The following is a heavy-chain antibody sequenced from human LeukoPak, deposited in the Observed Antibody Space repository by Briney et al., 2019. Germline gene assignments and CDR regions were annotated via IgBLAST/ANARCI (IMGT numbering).Heavy chain of an antibody. J-gene: IGHJ4*02. CDR3: ARDTATGDLDY. CDR1: GFTFSSYG. Sequence: GGSLRLSCAASGFTFSSYGMHWVRQAPGKGLEWVAVIWYDGSNKYYADSVKGRFTISRDNSKNTLYLQMNSLRAEDTAVYYCARDTATGDLDYWGQGTLVTVSS. CDR2: IWYDGSNK. D-gene: IGHD7-27*01. V-gene: IGHV3-33*01.